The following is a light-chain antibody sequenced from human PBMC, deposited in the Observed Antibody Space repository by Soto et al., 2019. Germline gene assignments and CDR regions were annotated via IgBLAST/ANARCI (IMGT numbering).Light chain of an antibody. CDR1: QTISSW. V-gene: IGKV1-5*03. CDR3: QHYNSYSEA. J-gene: IGKJ1*01. CDR2: KAS. Sequence: PKSQSPSTPAGIVGSRINTPFLASQTISSWLAWYQQKPGKAPKLLIYKASTLKSGVPSRFSGSGSGTEFTLTISSLQPDDFATYYCQHYNSYSEAFGQGTKVDIK.